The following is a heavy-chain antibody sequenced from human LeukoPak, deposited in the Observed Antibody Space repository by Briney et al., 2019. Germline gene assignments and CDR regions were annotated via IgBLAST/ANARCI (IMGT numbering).Heavy chain of an antibody. V-gene: IGHV3-23*01. D-gene: IGHD3-16*02. Sequence: GGSLRLSCAASGFTFSSYAMSWVRQAPGKGLEWVSAISGSGGSTYYADSVKGRFTISRDNSKNTLYLQMNSLRAEDTAVYYCSVGELSFSFDYWGQGTLVTVSS. CDR3: SVGELSFSFDY. J-gene: IGHJ4*02. CDR2: ISGSGGST. CDR1: GFTFSSYA.